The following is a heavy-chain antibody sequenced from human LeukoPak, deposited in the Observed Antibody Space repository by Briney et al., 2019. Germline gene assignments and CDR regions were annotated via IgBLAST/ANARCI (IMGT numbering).Heavy chain of an antibody. CDR2: IKNNGVST. Sequence: GGSLRLSCAASGFTFTTYAMSWVRPAPGKGLEWLSTIKNNGVSTYYADSVKGRFTISRDNSRNTLYLQMNSLRAEDTAIYYCAKDRASDWDFFDYWGQGTPVTVSS. CDR3: AKDRASDWDFFDY. D-gene: IGHD6-19*01. J-gene: IGHJ4*02. V-gene: IGHV3-23*01. CDR1: GFTFTTYA.